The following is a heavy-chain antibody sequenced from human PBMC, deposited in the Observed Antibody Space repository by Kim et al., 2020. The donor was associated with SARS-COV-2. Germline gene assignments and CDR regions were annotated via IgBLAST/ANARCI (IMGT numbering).Heavy chain of an antibody. J-gene: IGHJ5*02. Sequence: SETLSLTCAVYGGSFSGYYWSWIRQPPGKGLEWIGEINHSGSTNYNPSLKSRVTISVDTSKNQFSLKLRSVTAADTAVYYPARGKYSNSWYGPRGWFDPWGQGTLVTVSS. D-gene: IGHD6-13*01. CDR1: GGSFSGYY. CDR2: INHSGST. CDR3: ARGKYSNSWYGPRGWFDP. V-gene: IGHV4-34*01.